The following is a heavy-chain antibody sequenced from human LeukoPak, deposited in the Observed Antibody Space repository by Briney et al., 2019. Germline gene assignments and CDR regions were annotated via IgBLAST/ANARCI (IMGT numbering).Heavy chain of an antibody. J-gene: IGHJ4*02. V-gene: IGHV3-7*01. CDR1: GFTFSSYW. CDR3: TRDGGYGGSDY. CDR2: IKQDGSEK. D-gene: IGHD5-12*01. Sequence: GGSLRLSCAASGFTFSSYWMSWFRQAPGKGLEWVANIKQDGSEKYYVDSVKGRFTISRDNAKNSLYLQMNSLRAEDTAVYYYTRDGGYGGSDYWGQGTLVTVSS.